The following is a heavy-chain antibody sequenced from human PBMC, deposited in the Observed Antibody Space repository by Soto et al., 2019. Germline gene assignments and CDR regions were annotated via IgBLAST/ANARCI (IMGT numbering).Heavy chain of an antibody. CDR1: GYTFTSYG. V-gene: IGHV1-18*04. D-gene: IGHD3-22*01. CDR3: ATVSTYDSSGYYWDYYYGMDV. CDR2: ISAYNGNT. Sequence: ASVKVSCKASGYTFTSYGISWVRQAPGQGLEWMGWISAYNGNTNYAQKLQGRVTMTTDTSTSTAYMELRSLGSDDTAVYYCATVSTYDSSGYYWDYYYGMDVWGQGTTVTVSS. J-gene: IGHJ6*02.